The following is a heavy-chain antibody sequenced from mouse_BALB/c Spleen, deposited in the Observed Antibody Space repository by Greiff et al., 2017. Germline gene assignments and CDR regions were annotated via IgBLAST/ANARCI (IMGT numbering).Heavy chain of an antibody. CDR3: ARNGNCGAPD. V-gene: IGHV14-3*02. CDR2: IDPANGNT. CDR1: GFNIKDTY. J-gene: IGHJ3*01. Sequence: VQLQQSGAELVKPGASVKLSCTASGFNIKDTYMHWVKQRPEQGLEWIGRIDPANGNTKYDPKFQGKATITADTSSNTAYLQLSSLTSEDTAVDYWARNGNCGAPDWGQGTLVTVAA. D-gene: IGHD2-1*01.